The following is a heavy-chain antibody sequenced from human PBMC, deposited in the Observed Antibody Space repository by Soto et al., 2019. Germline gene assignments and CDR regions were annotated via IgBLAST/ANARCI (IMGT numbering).Heavy chain of an antibody. V-gene: IGHV2-5*01. Sequence: SGPTQVNPTQTLTLTCALSGFSVSDRGVGVGWIRQPPGKALEWLAIIYWNDDKLYRPSLQSRLTITKDTSKNQVVLTMTNIDPVDTATYYCAHSPWGAAPDYWGQGTPVTVSS. CDR3: AHSPWGAAPDY. J-gene: IGHJ4*02. CDR1: GFSVSDRGVG. D-gene: IGHD3-16*01. CDR2: IYWNDDK.